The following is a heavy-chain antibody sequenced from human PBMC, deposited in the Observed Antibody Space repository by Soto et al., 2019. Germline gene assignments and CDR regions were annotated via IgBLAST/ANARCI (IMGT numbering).Heavy chain of an antibody. CDR2: IYYSGST. D-gene: IGHD2-15*01. J-gene: IGHJ4*02. CDR1: GGSISSYY. CDR3: ARLMGGWVVAAYDY. V-gene: IGHV4-59*08. Sequence: SETLSLTCTVSGGSISSYYWSWIRQPPGKGLEWIGYIYYSGSTNYNPSLKSRVTISVDTSKNQFSLKLSSVTAADTAVYYCARLMGGWVVAAYDYWGQGTLVTVSS.